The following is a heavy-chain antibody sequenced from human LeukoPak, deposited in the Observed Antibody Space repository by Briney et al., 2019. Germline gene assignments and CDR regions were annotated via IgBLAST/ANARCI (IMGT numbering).Heavy chain of an antibody. J-gene: IGHJ4*02. CDR1: GFTFSNAW. CDR2: VKSETDGGTT. CDR3: TTGRVQGEAVAGTGGFDY. Sequence: PGGSLRLSCAASGFTFSNAWMTWVRQAPGKGLEWIGRVKSETDGGTTDYAAPVTGRFTISRDDSKNTLYLQMNSLKTEDTAVYYCTTGRVQGEAVAGTGGFDYWGQGTLVTVSS. V-gene: IGHV3-15*01. D-gene: IGHD6-19*01.